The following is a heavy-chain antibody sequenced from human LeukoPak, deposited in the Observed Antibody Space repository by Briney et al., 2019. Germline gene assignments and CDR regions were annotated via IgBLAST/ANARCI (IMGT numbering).Heavy chain of an antibody. CDR1: GFTFSDYY. D-gene: IGHD4-11*01. CDR2: ISSSSSYT. Sequence: GGSLRLSCAASGFTFSDYYMGWIRQAPGKGLEWVSYISSSSSYTNYADSVKGRFTISRDNAKNSLYLQMNSLRAEDTAVYYCASPIMTTVRSKRALDIWGQGTMVTVSS. CDR3: ASPIMTTVRSKRALDI. J-gene: IGHJ3*02. V-gene: IGHV3-11*06.